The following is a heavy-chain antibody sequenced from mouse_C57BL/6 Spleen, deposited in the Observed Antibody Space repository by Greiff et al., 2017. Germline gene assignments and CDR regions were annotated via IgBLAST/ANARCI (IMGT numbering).Heavy chain of an antibody. CDR1: GYTFTEYT. CDR2: FYPGSGSI. V-gene: IGHV1-62-2*01. CDR3: ARHEEGYGSSYWYFDV. J-gene: IGHJ1*03. D-gene: IGHD1-1*01. Sequence: QVQLKQSGAELVKPGASVKLSCKASGYTFTEYTIHWVKQRSGQGLEWIGWFYPGSGSIKYNEKFKDKATLTADTSSSTVYMELSRLTSEDSAVYFCARHEEGYGSSYWYFDVWGTGTTVTVSS.